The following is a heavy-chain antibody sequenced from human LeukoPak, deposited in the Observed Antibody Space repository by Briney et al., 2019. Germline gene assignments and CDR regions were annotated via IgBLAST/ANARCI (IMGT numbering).Heavy chain of an antibody. V-gene: IGHV3-48*03. CDR3: ARVGYDILTGYYSPHPDYAFDI. J-gene: IGHJ3*02. CDR2: ISSSGSTI. D-gene: IGHD3-9*01. Sequence: GGSLRLSCAASGFTFSSYEMNWVRQAPGKGLEWVSYISSSGSTIYYADSVKGRFTISRDNAKNSLYLQMNSLRAEDTAVYHCARVGYDILTGYYSPHPDYAFDIWGQGTMVTVSS. CDR1: GFTFSSYE.